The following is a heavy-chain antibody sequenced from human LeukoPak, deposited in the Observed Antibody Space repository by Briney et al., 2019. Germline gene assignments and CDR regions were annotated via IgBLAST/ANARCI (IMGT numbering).Heavy chain of an antibody. CDR2: IIPIFGTA. CDR1: GGTFIIYA. CDR3: ARLKNYGDYGY. J-gene: IGHJ4*02. D-gene: IGHD4-17*01. Sequence: SVTVSFTSSGGTFIIYAISWVRQAPGQGLEWMGGIIPIFGTANYAQKFQGRVTMTTDTPTSIAYMELRSLTSDDTAVYYCARLKNYGDYGYWGQGPLVTVSS. V-gene: IGHV1-69*05.